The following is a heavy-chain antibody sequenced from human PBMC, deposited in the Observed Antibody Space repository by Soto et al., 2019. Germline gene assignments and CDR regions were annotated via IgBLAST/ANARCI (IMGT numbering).Heavy chain of an antibody. Sequence: QVQLQQWGAGLLKPSETLSLTCAVYGGSFSGYYWSWIRQSPGKGLVWIREINHSGSTNYNPSLKSRVTISVDTSKNQFSLKLSSVTAADTTVYYCASSGWYRGYWGQGSLVTVSS. CDR2: INHSGST. D-gene: IGHD6-19*01. CDR3: ASSGWYRGY. V-gene: IGHV4-34*01. J-gene: IGHJ4*02. CDR1: GGSFSGYY.